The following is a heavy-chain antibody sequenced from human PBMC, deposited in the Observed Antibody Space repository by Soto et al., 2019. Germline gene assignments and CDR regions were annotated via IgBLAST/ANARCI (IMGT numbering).Heavy chain of an antibody. CDR3: ARDGGGYCISTSCFGWFDP. J-gene: IGHJ5*02. D-gene: IGHD2-2*03. V-gene: IGHV3-30-3*01. Sequence: QVQLVESGGGVAQPGRSLRLSCAASGFTFSSYAMHWVRQAPGKGLEWVAVISYDGSNKYYADSVKGRFTISRDNSKNXLXXQMNSLRAEDTAVYYCARDGGGYCISTSCFGWFDPWGQGTLVTVSS. CDR1: GFTFSSYA. CDR2: ISYDGSNK.